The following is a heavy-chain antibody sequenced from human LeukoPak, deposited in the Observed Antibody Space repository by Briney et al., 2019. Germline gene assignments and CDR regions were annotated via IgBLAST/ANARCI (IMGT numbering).Heavy chain of an antibody. CDR2: IYRSGST. Sequence: SEPLSLTCSGSNYSISNSLYWGWLRQPPGKGLEWIGSIYRSGSTFYNPSLKSRVTISPDTSKNQFSLKLSSVTAADTAVYFCASGTYGYYMDVWGKGTTVTVSS. CDR1: NYSISNSLY. V-gene: IGHV4-38-2*02. CDR3: ASGTYGYYMDV. D-gene: IGHD1-14*01. J-gene: IGHJ6*03.